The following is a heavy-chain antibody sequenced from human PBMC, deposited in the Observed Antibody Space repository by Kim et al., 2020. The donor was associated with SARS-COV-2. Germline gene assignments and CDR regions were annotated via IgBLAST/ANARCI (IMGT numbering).Heavy chain of an antibody. CDR2: IIPIFGTA. CDR1: GGTFSSYA. CDR3: ARDGNYGSGSYYLPNYYYYGMDV. J-gene: IGHJ6*02. V-gene: IGHV1-69*13. Sequence: SVKVSCKASGGTFSSYAISWVRQAPGQGLEWMGGIIPIFGTANYAQKFQGRVTITADESTSTAYMELSSLRSEDTAVYYCARDGNYGSGSYYLPNYYYYGMDVWGQGTTVTVSS. D-gene: IGHD3-10*01.